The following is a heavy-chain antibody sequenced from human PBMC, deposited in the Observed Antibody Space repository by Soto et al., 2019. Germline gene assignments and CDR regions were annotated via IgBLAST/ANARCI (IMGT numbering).Heavy chain of an antibody. J-gene: IGHJ6*02. Sequence: SETLSLTCTVSGGSISSYYWSWIRQPPGKGLEWIGYIYYSGSTNYNPSLKSRVTISVDTSKNQFSLKLSSVTAADTAVYYCARGVYDYVWGSYRPSGMDVWGQGTTVTVS. D-gene: IGHD3-16*02. V-gene: IGHV4-59*01. CDR3: ARGVYDYVWGSYRPSGMDV. CDR2: IYYSGST. CDR1: GGSISSYY.